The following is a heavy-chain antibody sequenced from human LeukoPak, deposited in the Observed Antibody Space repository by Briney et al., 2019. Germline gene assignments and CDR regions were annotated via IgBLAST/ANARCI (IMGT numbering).Heavy chain of an antibody. CDR1: GFTFSSYG. CDR2: IRYDGSNK. D-gene: IGHD3-10*01. V-gene: IGHV3-30*02. Sequence: CXASGFTFSSYGMHWVRQAPGKGLEWVAFIRYDGSNKYYADSVKGRFTIYRDNSKNTMYLKMNSLRDEDTAVYYXXXXNXGFGDLRFDPWGQGTLVTVSS. J-gene: IGHJ5*02. CDR3: XXXNXGFGDLRFDP.